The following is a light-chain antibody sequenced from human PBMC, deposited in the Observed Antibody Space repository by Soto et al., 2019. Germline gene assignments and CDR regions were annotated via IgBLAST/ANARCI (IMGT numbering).Light chain of an antibody. CDR3: NSYTSAITYV. CDR1: SSDVGGYNH. CDR2: EVN. J-gene: IGLJ1*01. V-gene: IGLV2-14*01. Sequence: QSALTQPASVSGSLGQSITISCTGTSSDVGGYNHVSWYQQHPGKAPKLLIYEVNNRPSQVSNRFSGSKSGSTASLTISGLQAEDGADYYCNSYTSAITYVFGTGT.